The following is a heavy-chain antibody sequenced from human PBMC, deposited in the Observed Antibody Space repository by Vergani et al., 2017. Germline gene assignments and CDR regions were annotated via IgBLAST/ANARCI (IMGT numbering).Heavy chain of an antibody. CDR2: ISAYNGNT. V-gene: IGHV1-18*01. CDR1: GYTFTSYG. D-gene: IGHD6-19*01. J-gene: IGHJ6*02. CDR3: ASIAVAGTGDYYYYGMDV. Sequence: QVQLVQSGAEVKKPGASVKVSCKASGYTFTSYGISWVRQAPGQGLEWMGWISAYNGNTNYAQKFQGRVTITADKSTSTAYMELSSLRSEDTAVYYCASIAVAGTGDYYYYGMDVWGQGTTVTVSS.